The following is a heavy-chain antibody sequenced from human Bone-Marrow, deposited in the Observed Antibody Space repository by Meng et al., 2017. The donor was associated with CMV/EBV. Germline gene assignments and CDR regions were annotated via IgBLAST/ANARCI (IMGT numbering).Heavy chain of an antibody. CDR3: ARVWELLHDAFDI. CDR1: GFTVSSNY. CDR2: IYSGGST. J-gene: IGHJ3*02. V-gene: IGHV3-53*01. Sequence: GESLKISCAASGFTVSSNYMSWVRQAPGKGLEWVSVIYSGGSTYYADSVKGRFTISRDNSKNTLYLQMNSLRAEDTAVYYCARVWELLHDAFDIWGQGTMVTGSS. D-gene: IGHD1-26*01.